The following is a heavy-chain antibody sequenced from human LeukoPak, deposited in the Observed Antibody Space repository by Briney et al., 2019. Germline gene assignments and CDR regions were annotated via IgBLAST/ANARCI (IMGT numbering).Heavy chain of an antibody. CDR3: ARDQADRLVSSIKPYFQH. J-gene: IGHJ1*01. D-gene: IGHD3-9*01. CDR2: ISYDGSNK. V-gene: IGHV3-30*04. Sequence: GGSLRLSCAASGFTFSSYAMHWVRQAPGKGLEWVAVISYDGSNKYYADSVKGRFTISRDNSKNTLYLQMNSLRAEDTAVYYCARDQADRLVSSIKPYFQHWGQGTLVTVSS. CDR1: GFTFSSYA.